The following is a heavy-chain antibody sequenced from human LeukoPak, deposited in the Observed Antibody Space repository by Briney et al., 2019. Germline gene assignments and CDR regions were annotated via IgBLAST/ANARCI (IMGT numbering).Heavy chain of an antibody. CDR2: ISGSGGSP. D-gene: IGHD5-12*01. CDR1: GFTFSSYA. V-gene: IGHV3-23*01. CDR3: AKDQSPIVATITPYFDY. Sequence: PGGSLRLSCAASGFTFSSYAMSWVRQAPGKGLEWVSAISGSGGSPYYADSVKGRFAISRDNSKNTLYLQMNSLRAEDTAVYYCAKDQSPIVATITPYFDYWGQGTLVTVSS. J-gene: IGHJ4*02.